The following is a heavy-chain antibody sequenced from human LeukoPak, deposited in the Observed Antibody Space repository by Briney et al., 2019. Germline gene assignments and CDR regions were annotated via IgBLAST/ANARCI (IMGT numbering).Heavy chain of an antibody. Sequence: ASVKVSCKASGYTFTSYDINWVRQAPGQGLEWMGWINPNSGGTNYAQKFQGRVTMTRDTSISTAYMELSRLRSDDTAVYYCARGSGSYPDAFDIWGQGTMVTVSS. CDR2: INPNSGGT. J-gene: IGHJ3*02. CDR3: ARGSGSYPDAFDI. V-gene: IGHV1-2*02. D-gene: IGHD3-10*01. CDR1: GYTFTSYD.